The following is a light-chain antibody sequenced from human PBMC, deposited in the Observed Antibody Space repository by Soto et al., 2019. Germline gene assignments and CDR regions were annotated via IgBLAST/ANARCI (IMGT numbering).Light chain of an antibody. CDR1: QSVTSSY. V-gene: IGKV3D-20*02. CDR3: QQRNNWPWT. Sequence: EIVLTHSPGTLSLSPGERATLSCRASQSVTSSYLAWYQQKPGQAPRLLIYGASNRATGIPDRFSGSGSGTDFTLTISSLDPEDFAVYYCQQRNNWPWTFGQGTKVDIK. J-gene: IGKJ1*01. CDR2: GAS.